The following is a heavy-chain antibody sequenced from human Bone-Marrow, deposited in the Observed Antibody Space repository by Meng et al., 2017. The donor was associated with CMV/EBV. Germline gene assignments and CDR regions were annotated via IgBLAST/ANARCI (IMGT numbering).Heavy chain of an antibody. CDR1: GFSFKTYT. CDR3: AKGRNGITMTH. D-gene: IGHD3-22*01. CDR2: ISSSSSYI. V-gene: IGHV3-21*01. Sequence: GESLKISCAASGFSFKTYTMHWVRQAPGKGLEWVSSISSSSSYIYYADSVKGRFTISRDNAKNSLYLQMNSLRAEDTAVYYCAKGRNGITMTHWGQGTLVTVSS. J-gene: IGHJ4*02.